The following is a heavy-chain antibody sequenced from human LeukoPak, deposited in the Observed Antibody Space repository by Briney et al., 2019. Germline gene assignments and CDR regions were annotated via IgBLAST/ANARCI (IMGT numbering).Heavy chain of an antibody. Sequence: GGSLRLSCAASGFTFSSYWMHWVRQAPGKGLVWVSRINSDGITTNYADSVKGRFTISRDNAKNTLDLQMNSLRAEDTAVYYCARRSSGSPPYYFDYWGQGTLVTVSS. CDR2: INSDGITT. CDR3: ARRSSGSPPYYFDY. CDR1: GFTFSSYW. D-gene: IGHD1-26*01. V-gene: IGHV3-74*01. J-gene: IGHJ4*02.